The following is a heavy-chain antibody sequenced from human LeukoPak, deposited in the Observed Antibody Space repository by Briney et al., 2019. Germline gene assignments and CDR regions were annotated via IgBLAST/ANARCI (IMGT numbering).Heavy chain of an antibody. V-gene: IGHV4-59*01. J-gene: IGHJ3*02. D-gene: IGHD6-13*01. CDR1: GGSISSYY. Sequence: PSETLSLTCTVSGGSISSYYWSWIRQPPGKGLEFIGYMYYSGSANYNPSLKSRVTISVDTSKNQFSLKLSSVTAADTAVYDCARGSSAFDIWGQGTMVTVSS. CDR3: ARGSSAFDI. CDR2: MYYSGSA.